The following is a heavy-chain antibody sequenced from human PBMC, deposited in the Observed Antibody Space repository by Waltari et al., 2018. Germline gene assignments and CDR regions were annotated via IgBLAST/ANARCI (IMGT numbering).Heavy chain of an antibody. CDR1: GVIFKAYH. CDR3: TKSRWDSVIYRHDAFDI. CDR2: MSGSGGGT. V-gene: IGHV3-23*01. D-gene: IGHD1-26*01. Sequence: EVQLLESGGGLVPTGGSQRLSCSDSGVIFKAYHISCGRQAPGKGLGWVSAMSGSGGGTYYAEFVKGRFNISRDNSKNTVYLQMNSLTTEDTAVYYCTKSRWDSVIYRHDAFDIWGQGTMVTVSS. J-gene: IGHJ3*02.